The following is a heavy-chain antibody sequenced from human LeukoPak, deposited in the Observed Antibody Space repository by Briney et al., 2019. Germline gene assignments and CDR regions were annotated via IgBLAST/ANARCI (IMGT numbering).Heavy chain of an antibody. D-gene: IGHD3-10*01. CDR1: GGSIDSSSYY. V-gene: IGHV4-39*01. J-gene: IGHJ5*02. CDR3: ARRVMVRGEVMTQKFRTWFDP. Sequence: SETLSLTCAVSGGSIDSSSYYWGWIRQSPGKGLEWIGSIHYSGTTDYNTSLKSRVTVSVDTSKNEFSLRLRSVTTADTAVYYCARRVMVRGEVMTQKFRTWFDPWGRGRPVIVSS. CDR2: IHYSGTT.